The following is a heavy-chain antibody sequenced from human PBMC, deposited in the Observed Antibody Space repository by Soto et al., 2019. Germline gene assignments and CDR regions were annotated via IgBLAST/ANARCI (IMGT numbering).Heavy chain of an antibody. CDR2: INVDNGET. CDR3: ARGSSGGYSDWFDP. CDR1: GYNFMRYG. V-gene: IGHV1-18*04. Sequence: QVQLVQSGAEVKKPGASVKVSCKASGYNFMRYGFTWVRQAPGQGLEWMGWINVDNGETKYPQKIQGRVTMTTDTSMSTVYMELRSLTSDDAAVYYCARGSSGGYSDWFDPWGHGTLVTVSS. J-gene: IGHJ5*02. D-gene: IGHD1-26*01.